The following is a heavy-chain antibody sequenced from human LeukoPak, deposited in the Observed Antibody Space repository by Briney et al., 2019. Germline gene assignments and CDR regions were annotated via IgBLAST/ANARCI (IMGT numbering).Heavy chain of an antibody. Sequence: PGGSLRLSCAASGFTCSNYWMSWVRQAAGKGGEGVANIKEDGSGKYYLDSVKGRFTISRDNAKTSLYLQMNSLRVEDTAVYYCARMSYYRSGYYYMAVWGKATTVTVSS. D-gene: IGHD3-10*01. CDR1: GFTCSNYW. CDR2: IKEDGSGK. J-gene: IGHJ6*03. V-gene: IGHV3-7*01. CDR3: ARMSYYRSGYYYMAV.